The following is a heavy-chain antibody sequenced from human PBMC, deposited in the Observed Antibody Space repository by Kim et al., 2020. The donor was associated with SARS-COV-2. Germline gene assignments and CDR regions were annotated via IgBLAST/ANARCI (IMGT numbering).Heavy chain of an antibody. CDR3: AKSIAGRAGWFDP. CDR2: ISYDGSNK. D-gene: IGHD6-6*01. J-gene: IGHJ5*02. CDR1: GFTFSSYG. Sequence: GGSLRLSCAASGFTFSSYGMHWVRQAPGKGLEWVAVISYDGSNKYYADSVKGRFTISRDNSKNTLYLQMNSLRAEDTAVYYCAKSIAGRAGWFDPWGQGTLVTVSS. V-gene: IGHV3-30*18.